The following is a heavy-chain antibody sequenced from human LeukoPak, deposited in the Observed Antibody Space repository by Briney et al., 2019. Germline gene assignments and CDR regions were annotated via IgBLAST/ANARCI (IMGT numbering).Heavy chain of an antibody. V-gene: IGHV4-4*07. Sequence: PETLSLTCTVSGGSISSYYWSWIRQPAGKGLEWVGRIYISGRTNYNPSLKSRATMSVDTSKNQTSLKLSSVTAADTAVYYCARVVHSSSWYGWFDPWGQGTLVTVSS. J-gene: IGHJ5*02. D-gene: IGHD6-13*01. CDR2: IYISGRT. CDR1: GGSISSYY. CDR3: ARVVHSSSWYGWFDP.